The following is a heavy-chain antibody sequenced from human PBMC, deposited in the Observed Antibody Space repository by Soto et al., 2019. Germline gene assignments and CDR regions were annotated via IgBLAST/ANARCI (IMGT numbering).Heavy chain of an antibody. CDR1: GGSISSGGYY. CDR3: ARDRYSSSWYWFDP. Sequence: QVQLQESGPGLVKPSQTLSLTCTVSGGSISSGGYYWSWIRQHPGKGLEWIGYIYYSGSTYYNPSLCGRLTISVDTSKNQFSLKLSSVTAADTAVYYCARDRYSSSWYWFDPWSQGSLVTVSS. V-gene: IGHV4-31*03. CDR2: IYYSGST. J-gene: IGHJ5*02. D-gene: IGHD6-13*01.